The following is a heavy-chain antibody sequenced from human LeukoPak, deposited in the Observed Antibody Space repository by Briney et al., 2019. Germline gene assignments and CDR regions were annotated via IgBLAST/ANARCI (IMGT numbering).Heavy chain of an antibody. V-gene: IGHV4-38-2*02. J-gene: IGHJ4*02. CDR3: ASSGWYEGGVY. Sequence: PSETLSLTCTVSGYSISRGYYWGWIRQPPVKGLEWIGNIYHSGSTSYIPSLKSRVTISVDTSKNQFSLKLSSVTAADTAVYYCASSGWYEGGVYWGQGTLVTVSS. D-gene: IGHD6-19*01. CDR1: GYSISRGYY. CDR2: IYHSGST.